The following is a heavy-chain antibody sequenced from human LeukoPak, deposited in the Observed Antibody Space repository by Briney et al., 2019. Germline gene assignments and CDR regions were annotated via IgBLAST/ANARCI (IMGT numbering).Heavy chain of an antibody. CDR1: GFTLSSYG. CDR3: TRGHTSGWYDYFDY. V-gene: IGHV3-30*03. D-gene: IGHD6-19*01. J-gene: IGHJ4*02. CDR2: ISYDGSNK. Sequence: GGSLRLSCAASGFTLSSYGMHWVRQAPGKGLEWVAGISYDGSNKYSADSVKGRFTISRDNSRNTLYLQMNSLRAEDTAVYYCTRGHTSGWYDYFDYWGQGTLVTVSS.